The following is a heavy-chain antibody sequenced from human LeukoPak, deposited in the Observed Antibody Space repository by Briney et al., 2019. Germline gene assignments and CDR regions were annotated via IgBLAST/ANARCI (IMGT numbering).Heavy chain of an antibody. J-gene: IGHJ4*02. V-gene: IGHV3-7*01. CDR3: ARVALAYSGEAYYFDY. CDR1: GFTFSSYW. Sequence: GGSLRLSCAASGFTFSSYWMSWVRQAPGKGLEWVANIKQDGSEKYYVDSVEGRFTISRDNAKNSLYLQMNSLRAEDTAVYYCARVALAYSGEAYYFDYWGQGTLVTVSS. D-gene: IGHD2-21*01. CDR2: IKQDGSEK.